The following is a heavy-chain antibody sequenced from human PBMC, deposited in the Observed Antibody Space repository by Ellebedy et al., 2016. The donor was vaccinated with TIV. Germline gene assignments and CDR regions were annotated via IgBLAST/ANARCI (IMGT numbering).Heavy chain of an antibody. CDR3: ERDGRMTMVRGIPNFFDP. V-gene: IGHV1-3*01. J-gene: IGHJ5*02. CDR2: INGGNGNT. CDR1: GYTFTNYA. Sequence: AASVKVSCKASGYTFTNYAMHWVRQAPGQRLEWMGWINGGNGNTKYSQKFQGRLTISRDTSASTAYMELSSLKSEDTAVYYCERDGRMTMVRGIPNFFDPWGQGTLVTVSS. D-gene: IGHD3-10*01.